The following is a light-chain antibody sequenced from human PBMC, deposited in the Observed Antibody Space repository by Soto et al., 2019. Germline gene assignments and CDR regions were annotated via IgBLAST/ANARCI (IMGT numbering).Light chain of an antibody. V-gene: IGKV3-11*01. J-gene: IGKJ4*01. CDR3: QQRRNWPPLT. CDR2: DAS. CDR1: QSVSNY. Sequence: EIVLTQSPATLSLSPGEIATLSCRASQSVSNYLAWYQQKPGQAPRLLINDASNRATGIPARFSGSGSGTDFTLTISSLEPEDFAVYYCQQRRNWPPLTFGGGTKGEIK.